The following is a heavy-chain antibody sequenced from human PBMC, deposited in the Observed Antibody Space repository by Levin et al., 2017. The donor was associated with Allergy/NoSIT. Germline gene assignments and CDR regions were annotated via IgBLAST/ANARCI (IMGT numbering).Heavy chain of an antibody. V-gene: IGHV3-23*01. CDR2: ISGSGGST. J-gene: IGHJ4*02. CDR3: AKDRDSSSWYPYYFDS. Sequence: GGSLRPSCAASGFTFSSYAMNWVRQAPGKGLEWVSAISGSGGSTYYADSVKGRFTISRDNSKNTLYLQMNSLRVEDTAVYYCAKDRDSSSWYPYYFDSWGQGTLVTVSS. CDR1: GFTFSSYA. D-gene: IGHD6-13*01.